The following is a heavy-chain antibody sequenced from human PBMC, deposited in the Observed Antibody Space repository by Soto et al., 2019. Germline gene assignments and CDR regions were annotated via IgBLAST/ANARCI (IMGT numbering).Heavy chain of an antibody. CDR2: IYWDDDK. V-gene: IGHV2-5*02. CDR1: GFSLSTSGVG. D-gene: IGHD3-16*02. CDR3: AHGFKDYDYIWGSYRYGDYFDY. J-gene: IGHJ4*02. Sequence: SGPTLVKPTQTLTLTCTFSGFSLSTSGVGVGWIRQPPGKALEWLALIYWDDDKRYSPSLKSRLTITKDTSKNQVVLTMTNMDPVDTATYYCAHGFKDYDYIWGSYRYGDYFDYWGQGTLVTVSS.